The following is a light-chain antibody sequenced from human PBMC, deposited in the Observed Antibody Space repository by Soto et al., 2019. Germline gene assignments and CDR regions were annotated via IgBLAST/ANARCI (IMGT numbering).Light chain of an antibody. J-gene: IGKJ1*01. Sequence: IQMTQSPSSLSASVGYRVTLTCQASHDIRDHLNWYQQKPGKPPKLLIYDASNLQTGVPSRFSGSGSGTDFTFTISSLQPDDFATYYCQQYNSYSFGQGTKVDI. CDR1: HDIRDH. V-gene: IGKV1-33*01. CDR3: QQYNSYS. CDR2: DAS.